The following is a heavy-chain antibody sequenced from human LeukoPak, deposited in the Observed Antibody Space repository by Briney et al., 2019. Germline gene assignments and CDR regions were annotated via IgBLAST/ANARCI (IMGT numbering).Heavy chain of an antibody. V-gene: IGHV3-74*01. CDR1: GFTFSSYW. J-gene: IGHJ6*02. CDR3: ARDPRYCSSTSCYTGSNGMDV. Sequence: SGGSLRLSCAASGFTFSSYWMHWVRQAPVKGLVWVSRINSDGSSTSYADSVKGRFTISRDNAKNTLYLQMNSLRAEDTAVYYCARDPRYCSSTSCYTGSNGMDVWGQGTTVTVSS. D-gene: IGHD2-2*02. CDR2: INSDGSST.